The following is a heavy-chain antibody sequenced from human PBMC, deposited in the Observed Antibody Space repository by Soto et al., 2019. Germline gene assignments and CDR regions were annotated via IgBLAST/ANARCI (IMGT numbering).Heavy chain of an antibody. CDR3: ARLPVTTYFDSYYSYLDV. J-gene: IGHJ6*03. D-gene: IGHD4-17*01. CDR1: GGSISSGGYY. Sequence: ASETLSLTCTVSGGSISSGGYYWTWIRQHPGKGLEWIGYIYYTGSAYYNPSLKTRLTLSIDTSRSQFSLKLSSVTTADTAVYYCARLPVTTYFDSYYSYLDVWGKGTTVTVSS. V-gene: IGHV4-31*03. CDR2: IYYTGSA.